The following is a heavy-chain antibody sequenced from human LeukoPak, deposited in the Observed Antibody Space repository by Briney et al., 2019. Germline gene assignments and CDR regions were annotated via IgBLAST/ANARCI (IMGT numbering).Heavy chain of an antibody. Sequence: PGGSLRLSCAASGFTFNNYWMSWVRQGPGKGLEWVAHIKEDTSQKYYVGSVEGRFTISRDNARNSLYLQMNSLRGEDTAVYFCARQVSGEGHFDYWGQRALVTVSS. CDR2: IKEDTSQK. CDR3: ARQVSGEGHFDY. D-gene: IGHD3-10*01. V-gene: IGHV3-7*01. J-gene: IGHJ4*02. CDR1: GFTFNNYW.